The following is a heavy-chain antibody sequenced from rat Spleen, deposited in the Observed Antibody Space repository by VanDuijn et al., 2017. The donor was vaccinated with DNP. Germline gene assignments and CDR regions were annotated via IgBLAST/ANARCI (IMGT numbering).Heavy chain of an antibody. J-gene: IGHJ2*01. V-gene: IGHV5-31*01. CDR3: TTRDY. Sequence: EVQLVESGGGLVQPGRSLKLSCVASGFIFSNYWMTWIRQAPGKGLEWVASITNNGDRTYYPDSVKGRFTISRDNAKSTLYLQMDSLRSEDTATYYCTTRDYGGQGVMVTVSA. CDR1: GFIFSNYW. CDR2: ITNNGDRT.